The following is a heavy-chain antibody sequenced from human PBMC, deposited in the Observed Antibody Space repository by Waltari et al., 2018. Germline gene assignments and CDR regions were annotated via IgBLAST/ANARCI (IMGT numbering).Heavy chain of an antibody. Sequence: EVQLVESGGGLAKPGGSLRLSCEASGFTFSSKSMTWVPPAPGKGLEWVSSISSSSSYIYYADSVKGRFTISRDNAKNSLYLQMNSLRAEDTAVYYCARENGRGYSTFDPWGQGTLVTVSS. CDR1: GFTFSSKS. D-gene: IGHD5-18*01. V-gene: IGHV3-21*01. CDR3: ARENGRGYSTFDP. J-gene: IGHJ5*02. CDR2: ISSSSSYI.